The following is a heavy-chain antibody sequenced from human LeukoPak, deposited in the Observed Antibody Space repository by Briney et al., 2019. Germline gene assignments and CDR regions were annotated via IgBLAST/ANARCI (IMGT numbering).Heavy chain of an antibody. CDR1: GFTFSSCA. D-gene: IGHD3-10*01. V-gene: IGHV3-23*01. Sequence: GGSLRLSCAASGFTFSSCAMSWVRQAPGKGLEWVSAISGSGGSTYYADSVKGRFTISRDNSKNTLYLQMNSLRAEDTAVYYCAKDTFWGYGSGVFDYWGQGTLVTVSS. CDR2: ISGSGGST. J-gene: IGHJ4*02. CDR3: AKDTFWGYGSGVFDY.